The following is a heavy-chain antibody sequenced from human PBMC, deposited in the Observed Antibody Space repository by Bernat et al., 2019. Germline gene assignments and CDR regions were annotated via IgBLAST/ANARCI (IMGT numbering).Heavy chain of an antibody. CDR1: GFTFSSYG. Sequence: QVQLVESGGGVVQPGRSLRLSCAASGFTFSSYGMHWVRQAPGKGLEWVAVISYDGSNKYYADSVKGRFTISRDNSKNTLYLQMNSLRAEDTAVYYCAKEAGYSSGGSCYSSEYYGMDVWGQGTTVTVSS. V-gene: IGHV3-30*18. CDR2: ISYDGSNK. CDR3: AKEAGYSSGGSCYSSEYYGMDV. D-gene: IGHD2-15*01. J-gene: IGHJ6*02.